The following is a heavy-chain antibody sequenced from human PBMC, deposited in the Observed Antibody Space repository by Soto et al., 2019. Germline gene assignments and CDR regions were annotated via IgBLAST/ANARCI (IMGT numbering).Heavy chain of an antibody. CDR1: GGSISSGDYY. D-gene: IGHD6-13*01. Sequence: SETLSLTCTVSGGSISSGDYYWSWIRQPPGKGLEWIGYIYYSGSTYYNPSLKSRVTISVDTSKNQFSLKLSSVTAADTAVYYCARGPYSSSWYPYYYYGMDVWGQGTTVTVSS. CDR2: IYYSGST. V-gene: IGHV4-30-4*01. CDR3: ARGPYSSSWYPYYYYGMDV. J-gene: IGHJ6*02.